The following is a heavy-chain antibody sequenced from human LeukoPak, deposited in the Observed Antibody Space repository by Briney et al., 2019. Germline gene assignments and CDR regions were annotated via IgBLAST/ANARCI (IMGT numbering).Heavy chain of an antibody. Sequence: SETLSLTCTVSGGSIRSYYWSWIRRPAGRGLEWLGRISSTGTTDYSPSLKGRATMSLDTSKNQFSLKLTSVTAADTAVYYCARGEGATGTTVTTNLDPWGQGTLVTVSS. V-gene: IGHV4-4*07. CDR1: GGSIRSYY. CDR3: ARGEGATGTTVTTNLDP. CDR2: ISSTGTT. J-gene: IGHJ5*02. D-gene: IGHD4-17*01.